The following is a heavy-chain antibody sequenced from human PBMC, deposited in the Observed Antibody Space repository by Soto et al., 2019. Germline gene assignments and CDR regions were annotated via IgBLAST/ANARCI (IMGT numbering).Heavy chain of an antibody. CDR2: INPIFDTT. J-gene: IGHJ4*02. Sequence: QVQLVQSGAEVKKPGSSVKVSCKASGATFGSYAISWVRQAPGQGLEWMGGINPIFDTTNYAQKFEGRVTIAADESTSTAYMELSSLRSEDTAMYYCARDGHIGQKDYFDYWGQGTLVTVSS. CDR3: ARDGHIGQKDYFDY. CDR1: GATFGSYA. D-gene: IGHD2-21*01. V-gene: IGHV1-69*19.